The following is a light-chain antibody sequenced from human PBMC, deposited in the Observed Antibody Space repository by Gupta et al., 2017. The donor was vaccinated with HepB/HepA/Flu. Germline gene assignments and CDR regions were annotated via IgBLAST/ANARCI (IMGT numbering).Light chain of an antibody. CDR3: QQYNVYWT. V-gene: IGKV1-5*03. Sequence: DIQMTQSPSTLSASVGDRVTITCRASQGIGPWLAWYQQKPGKAPKLLIYKASFLESGVSSRFSGSVSGTEFTLTISSLQPDDFATYYCQQYNVYWTFGQGTKVEIK. J-gene: IGKJ1*01. CDR2: KAS. CDR1: QGIGPW.